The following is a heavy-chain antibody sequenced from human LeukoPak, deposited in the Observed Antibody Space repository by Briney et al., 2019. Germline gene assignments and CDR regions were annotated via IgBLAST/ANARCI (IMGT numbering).Heavy chain of an antibody. V-gene: IGHV3-33*01. J-gene: IGHJ6*04. CDR1: GFIFSSYG. CDR3: ARGPTVTTFYHYYGMDV. Sequence: GRCRRLSCAASGFIFSSYGMHWVRQAPGKWLEWVAVVWYDGSNKYYADSVNSRFTVSRDNCKNKLYLQKNSLIAEDKAVEYCARGPTVTTFYHYYGMDVWGKGTTVTVSS. D-gene: IGHD4-17*01. CDR2: VWYDGSNK.